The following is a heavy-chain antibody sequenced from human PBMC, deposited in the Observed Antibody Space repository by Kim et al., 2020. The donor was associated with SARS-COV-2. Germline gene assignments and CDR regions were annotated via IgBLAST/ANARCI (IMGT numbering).Heavy chain of an antibody. D-gene: IGHD3-10*01. J-gene: IGHJ4*02. CDR3: AKDRLRMVRGVITFDY. CDR1: GFTFDDYA. V-gene: IGHV3-9*01. CDR2: ISWNSGSI. Sequence: GGSLRLSCAASGFTFDDYAMHWVRQAPGKGLEWVSGISWNSGSIGYADSVKGRFTISRDNAKNSLYLQMNSLRAEDTALYYCAKDRLRMVRGVITFDYWGQGTLVTVSS.